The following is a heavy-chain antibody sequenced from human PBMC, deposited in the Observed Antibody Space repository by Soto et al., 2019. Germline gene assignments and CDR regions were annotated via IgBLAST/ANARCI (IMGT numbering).Heavy chain of an antibody. V-gene: IGHV3-30-3*01. Sequence: QVQLVESGGDVVQPGRSLRLSCAGSGFSFSRFAIHWVRQAPGKGLEWVAVITYDGSNQYYADSVKGRFTVSRDNSRSTVYLQMNNLRSEDTAINYCARLFGGYSGSHADEFDIWGQGTMVPVSS. CDR1: GFSFSRFA. CDR2: ITYDGSNQ. J-gene: IGHJ3*02. CDR3: ARLFGGYSGSHADEFDI. D-gene: IGHD1-26*01.